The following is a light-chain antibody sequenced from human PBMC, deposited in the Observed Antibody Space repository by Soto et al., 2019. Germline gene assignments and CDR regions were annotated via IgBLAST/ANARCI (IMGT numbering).Light chain of an antibody. CDR2: DAN. CDR1: QSVSSNY. V-gene: IGKV3-20*01. CDR3: QQYGDSPGRA. J-gene: IGKJ4*01. Sequence: EIVLTQSPGTLSLSPGERATLSCRASQSVSSNYLAWYQQKSGQAPRLVIYDANKRAIDVPDWFSGSGSGKYFTLTIRILEPEDFAVYDCQQYGDSPGRAVGGCTKVEI.